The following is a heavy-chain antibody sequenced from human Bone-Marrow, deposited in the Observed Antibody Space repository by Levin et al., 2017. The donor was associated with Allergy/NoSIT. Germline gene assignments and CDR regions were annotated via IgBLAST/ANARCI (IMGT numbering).Heavy chain of an antibody. CDR1: GFIFSNFG. D-gene: IGHD2-21*01. CDR3: ARDVVVAADRTTQFDH. V-gene: IGHV3-33*01. J-gene: IGHJ4*02. CDR2: IWNDGSNK. Sequence: PGGSLRLSCEGSGFIFSNFGMHWFRQAPGKGLEWLAVIWNDGSNKYYVDSVKGRFTISRDDSKNTVFLHMNSLRADDTAVYYCARDVVVAADRTTQFDHWSQGTLVIVSS.